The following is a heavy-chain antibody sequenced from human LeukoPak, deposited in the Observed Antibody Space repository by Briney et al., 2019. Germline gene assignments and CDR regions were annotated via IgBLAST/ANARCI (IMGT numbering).Heavy chain of an antibody. J-gene: IGHJ4*02. CDR1: GGSISNYY. D-gene: IGHD3-10*01. CDR2: VYYSGST. CDR3: AATMVRGVHTHFDY. Sequence: SETLSLTCTVSGGSISNYYWSWIRQPPGKGLEWIGNVYYSGSTNYNPSLKSRVTISVDTSKNQSSLKLSSVTAADTAVYYCAATMVRGVHTHFDYWGQGTLVTVSS. V-gene: IGHV4-59*08.